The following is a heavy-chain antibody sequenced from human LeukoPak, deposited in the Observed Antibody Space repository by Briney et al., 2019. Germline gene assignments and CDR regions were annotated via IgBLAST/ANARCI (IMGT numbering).Heavy chain of an antibody. D-gene: IGHD1-26*01. CDR3: ATSGSYRGGEFDY. CDR2: IKQDGSEK. V-gene: IGHV3-7*01. Sequence: GGSLRLSCTASGFTFSSYWMSWVRQAPGKGLERVANIKQDGSEKYYVDSVKGRFTISRDNAKNSLYLQMNSLRAEDTAVYYCATSGSYRGGEFDYWGQGTLVTVSS. J-gene: IGHJ4*02. CDR1: GFTFSSYW.